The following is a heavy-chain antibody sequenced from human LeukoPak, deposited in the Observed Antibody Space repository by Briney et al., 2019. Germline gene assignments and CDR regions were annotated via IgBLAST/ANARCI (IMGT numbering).Heavy chain of an antibody. Sequence: ASVKVSCKASGYIFTGYYMHWVRQAPGQGLEWMGWINPNSGGTNYAQKFQGRVTMTRDTSISTAYMELSRLRSDDTAVYYCARVDENYDVVPAAKSSNYWGQGTLVTVSS. CDR1: GYIFTGYY. CDR3: ARVDENYDVVPAAKSSNY. V-gene: IGHV1-2*02. CDR2: INPNSGGT. D-gene: IGHD2-2*01. J-gene: IGHJ4*02.